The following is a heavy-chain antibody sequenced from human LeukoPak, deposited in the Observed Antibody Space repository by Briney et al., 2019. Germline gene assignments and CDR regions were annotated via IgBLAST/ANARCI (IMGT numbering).Heavy chain of an antibody. J-gene: IGHJ3*02. D-gene: IGHD4-23*01. Sequence: KTSETLSLTCTVSGGSISSGSHYWGWIRQPPGKGLEWIGAIHYSGSTYYNPSLKSRITISVDTSKNKFSLKLSSVTAADTAVYYCARHGVFGGNLAAFDTWGQGTMVTVSS. V-gene: IGHV4-39*01. CDR2: IHYSGST. CDR1: GGSISSGSHY. CDR3: ARHGVFGGNLAAFDT.